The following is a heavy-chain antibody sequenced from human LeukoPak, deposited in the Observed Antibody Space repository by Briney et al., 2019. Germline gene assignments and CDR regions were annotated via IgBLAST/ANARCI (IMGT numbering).Heavy chain of an antibody. V-gene: IGHV1-2*02. CDR2: INPDSGGT. CDR1: GYTFTGYY. J-gene: IGHJ4*02. CDR3: ARVPLWFGELSLDY. Sequence: GASVKVSCKASGYTFTGYYIHWVRQAPGQGLEWMGWINPDSGGTNYAQKFQGRVTMTRDTSISTAYMELSRLRSDDTAVYYCARVPLWFGELSLDYWGQGTLVTVSS. D-gene: IGHD3-10*01.